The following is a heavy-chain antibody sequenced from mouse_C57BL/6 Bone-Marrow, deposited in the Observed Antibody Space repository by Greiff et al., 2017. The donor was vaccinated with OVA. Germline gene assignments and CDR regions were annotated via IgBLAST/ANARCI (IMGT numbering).Heavy chain of an antibody. CDR1: GYTFTSYW. J-gene: IGHJ3*01. CDR3: ARGWNYGSSYGAY. Sequence: VQLQQPGAELVKPGASVKMSCKASGYTFTSYWITWVKQRPGQALEWIGDIYPGSGSTNYNEKFKSKATLTVDTSSSTAYMQLSSLTSEDSAVYYCARGWNYGSSYGAYWGQGTLVTVSA. D-gene: IGHD1-1*01. V-gene: IGHV1-55*01. CDR2: IYPGSGST.